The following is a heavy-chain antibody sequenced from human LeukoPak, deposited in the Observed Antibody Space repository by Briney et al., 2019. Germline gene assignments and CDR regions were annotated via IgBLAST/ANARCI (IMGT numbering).Heavy chain of an antibody. CDR1: GGSISSYY. CDR2: IYYSGST. D-gene: IGHD3-22*01. CDR3: ASYYDSSGYYPFDY. V-gene: IGHV4-59*01. J-gene: IGHJ4*02. Sequence: SETLSLTCTVSGGSISSYYWSWIRQPPGKGLEWIGYIYYSGSTNYNPSLKSRVTISVDTSKNQFSLELSSATAADTAVYYCASYYDSSGYYPFDYWGQGTLVTVSS.